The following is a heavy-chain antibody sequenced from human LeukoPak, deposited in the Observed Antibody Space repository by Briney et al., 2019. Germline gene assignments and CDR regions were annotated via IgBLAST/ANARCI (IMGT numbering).Heavy chain of an antibody. CDR2: ISGSGDTT. V-gene: IGHV3-23*01. CDR1: RFTFSTYA. CDR3: AKSQRNDQQVVQRIDY. J-gene: IGHJ4*02. D-gene: IGHD2-2*01. Sequence: PGGSLRLSCTASRFTFSTYAVSRVRQAPGKGLEWVSSISGSGDTTYYTGSVKGRFTISRDNSKNALYLQMSSLRAEDTAVYYCAKSQRNDQQVVQRIDYWGQGTLVTVSS.